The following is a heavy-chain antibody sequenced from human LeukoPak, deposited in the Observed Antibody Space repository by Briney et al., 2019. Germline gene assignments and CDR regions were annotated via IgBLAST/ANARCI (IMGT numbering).Heavy chain of an antibody. CDR1: GFTFSYHW. Sequence: GGSLTLSCAASGFTFSYHWMTWVRPAPGKGLEWVANIKNDGAVKNYVDSVKGRFTISRDNAKNSLYLQMNSLRAEDTAVYYCAKDSYSKGDFWGQGVLVTVSS. D-gene: IGHD6-13*01. CDR3: AKDSYSKGDF. J-gene: IGHJ4*02. CDR2: IKNDGAVK. V-gene: IGHV3-7*01.